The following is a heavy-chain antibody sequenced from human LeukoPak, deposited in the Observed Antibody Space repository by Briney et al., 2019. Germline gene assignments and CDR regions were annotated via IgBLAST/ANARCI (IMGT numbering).Heavy chain of an antibody. V-gene: IGHV1-2*02. CDR3: ARDLNWNDVLISIDY. Sequence: GASVKVSCKASGYTFTGYYMHWVRQAPGQGLEWMGWINPNSGGTNYAQKFQGRVTMTRDTSISTAYMELSRLRSDETAVYYCARDLNWNDVLISIDYWGQGTLVTVSS. CDR2: INPNSGGT. J-gene: IGHJ4*02. CDR1: GYTFTGYY. D-gene: IGHD1-1*01.